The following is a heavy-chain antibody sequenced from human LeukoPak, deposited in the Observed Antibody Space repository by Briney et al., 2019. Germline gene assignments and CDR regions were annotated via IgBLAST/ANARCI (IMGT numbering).Heavy chain of an antibody. D-gene: IGHD2-21*02. CDR2: ISDSGADT. CDR3: ARDISYCGGDCAPYYFDY. V-gene: IGHV3-23*01. J-gene: IGHJ4*02. Sequence: PGGSLRLSCAASGITFSNYAMSWVRQAPGKGLEWVSVISDSGADTYYADSAKGRFTISRDNAKNSLYLQMNSLRAEDTAVYYCARDISYCGGDCAPYYFDYWGQGTLVTVSS. CDR1: GITFSNYA.